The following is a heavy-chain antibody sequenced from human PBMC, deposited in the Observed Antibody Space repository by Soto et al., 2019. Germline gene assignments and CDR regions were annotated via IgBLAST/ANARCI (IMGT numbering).Heavy chain of an antibody. CDR1: GGSISSYY. CDR3: ARDGCSLRYHAFNI. CDR2: IYYSGST. Sequence: SETLSLTCTVSGGSISSYYWSWIRQPPGKGLEWIGYIYYSGSTNYTPSLKSRVTISVDTSKNQFSLKLSSVTAADTAVYYCARDGCSLRYHAFNIWGQGTMGTVSS. V-gene: IGHV4-59*01. D-gene: IGHD3-10*02. J-gene: IGHJ3*02.